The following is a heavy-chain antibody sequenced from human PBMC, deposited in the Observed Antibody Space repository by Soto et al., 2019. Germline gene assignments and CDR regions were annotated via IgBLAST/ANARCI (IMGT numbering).Heavy chain of an antibody. V-gene: IGHV3-48*02. CDR1: GFTFSSYS. CDR2: ISSSSSTI. Sequence: EVQLVESGGGLVQPGGSLRLSCAASGFTFSSYSMNWVRQAPGKGLEWVSYISSSSSTIYYADSVKGRFTISRDNAKNSLYLQMNILRDEDTAVYYCARVVGWYGFDYWGQGTLVTVSS. D-gene: IGHD6-19*01. J-gene: IGHJ4*02. CDR3: ARVVGWYGFDY.